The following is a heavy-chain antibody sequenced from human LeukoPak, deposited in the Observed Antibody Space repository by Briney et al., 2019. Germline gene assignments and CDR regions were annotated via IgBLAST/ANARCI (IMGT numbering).Heavy chain of an antibody. Sequence: SVKVSCKASGGTFSSYAISWVRQAPGQGLEWMGGIIPIFGTANYAQKFQGRVTITADESTSTAYMELRSLRSDDTAVYYCARAPPIVGAAGAFDIWGQGTMVTVSS. J-gene: IGHJ3*02. CDR2: IIPIFGTA. D-gene: IGHD1-26*01. V-gene: IGHV1-69*13. CDR1: GGTFSSYA. CDR3: ARAPPIVGAAGAFDI.